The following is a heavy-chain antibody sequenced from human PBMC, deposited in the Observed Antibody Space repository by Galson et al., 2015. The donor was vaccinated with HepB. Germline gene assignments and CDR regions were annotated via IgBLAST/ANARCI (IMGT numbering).Heavy chain of an antibody. CDR3: TTGVSDGYGDYVLPGSYYYSGMDV. Sequence: SLRLSCAASGFTFSNAWMSWVRQAPGKGLEWVGRIKSKTDGGTTDYAAPVKGRFTISRDDSKNTLYLQMNSLKTEDTAVYYRTTGVSDGYGDYVLPGSYYYSGMDVWGQGTPVTVSS. CDR2: IKSKTDGGTT. CDR1: GFTFSNAW. D-gene: IGHD4-17*01. J-gene: IGHJ6*02. V-gene: IGHV3-15*01.